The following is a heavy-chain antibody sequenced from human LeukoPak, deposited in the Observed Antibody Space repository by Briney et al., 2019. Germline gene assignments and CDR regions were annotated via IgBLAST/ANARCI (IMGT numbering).Heavy chain of an antibody. CDR3: ARHRAAGWFGELLPIDY. J-gene: IGHJ4*02. V-gene: IGHV4-38-2*01. CDR2: IYHSGST. CDR1: GYSISSGYY. Sequence: SETLSLTCAVSGYSISSGYYWGWIRRPPGKGLEWIGSIYHSGSTYYNPSLKSRVTISVDTSKNQFSLKLSSVTAADTAVYYCARHRAAGWFGELLPIDYWGQGTLVTVSS. D-gene: IGHD3-10*01.